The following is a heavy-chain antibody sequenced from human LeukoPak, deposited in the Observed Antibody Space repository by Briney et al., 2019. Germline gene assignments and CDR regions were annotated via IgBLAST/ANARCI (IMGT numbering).Heavy chain of an antibody. Sequence: ASVKVSCKASGYTFTGYYMHWVRQAPGQGLEWMGWINPNSGGTNYAQKFQGWVTMTRDTSTSTVYMELSSLRSEDTAVYYCTRGSYDSSGAFDYWGQGTLVTVSS. V-gene: IGHV1-2*04. CDR2: INPNSGGT. CDR1: GYTFTGYY. D-gene: IGHD3-22*01. CDR3: TRGSYDSSGAFDY. J-gene: IGHJ4*02.